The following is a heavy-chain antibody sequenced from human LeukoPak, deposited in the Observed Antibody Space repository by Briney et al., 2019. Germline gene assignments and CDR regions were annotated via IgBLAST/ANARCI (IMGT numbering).Heavy chain of an antibody. CDR2: ISGSGGNT. D-gene: IGHD3-9*01. CDR3: ARAQILPFYDTLTAYASFDY. V-gene: IGHV3-23*01. CDR1: GFTFNTFE. J-gene: IGHJ4*02. Sequence: GGSLRLSCAASGFTFNTFEMTWVRQAPGRGLEWVSAISGSGGNTYYADSVKGRFTISRDNSRNTLYLQMNSLRAEDTAVYYCARAQILPFYDTLTAYASFDYWGQGTLVTVSS.